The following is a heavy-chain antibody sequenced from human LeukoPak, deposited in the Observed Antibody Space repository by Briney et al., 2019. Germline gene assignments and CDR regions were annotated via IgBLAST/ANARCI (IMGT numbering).Heavy chain of an antibody. D-gene: IGHD3-22*01. CDR3: AKDLVLLDYYDKPGYYGMDV. Sequence: PGGSLRLSCAASGLTFSSYGMHWVRQAPGKGLEWVAVISYDGSNKYYADSVKGRFTISRDNSKNTLYLQINSLRAEDTAVYYCAKDLVLLDYYDKPGYYGMDVWGQGTTVTVSS. J-gene: IGHJ6*02. CDR2: ISYDGSNK. V-gene: IGHV3-30*18. CDR1: GLTFSSYG.